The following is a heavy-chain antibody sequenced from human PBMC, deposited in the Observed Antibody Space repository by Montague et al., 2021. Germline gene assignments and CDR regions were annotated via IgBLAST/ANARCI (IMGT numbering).Heavy chain of an antibody. Sequence: DPLSLPCTVSSGSIFHAHWSWVRQPPGKGLEWLGSMFYGGATSNNPSLKSRVTMSIDTSTNQFSLKLSFVTAADTAVYYCAKRDYFVSGSSYKGFDPWGQGILVTVSS. J-gene: IGHJ5*02. CDR1: SGSIFHAH. D-gene: IGHD3-10*01. CDR2: MFYGGAT. V-gene: IGHV4-59*08. CDR3: AKRDYFVSGSSYKGFDP.